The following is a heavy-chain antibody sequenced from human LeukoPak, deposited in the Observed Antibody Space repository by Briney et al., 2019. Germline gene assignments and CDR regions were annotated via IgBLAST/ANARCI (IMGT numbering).Heavy chain of an antibody. CDR1: GFTFSDYY. J-gene: IGHJ5*01. D-gene: IGHD5-24*01. Sequence: PGGSLRLSCVASGFTFSDYYMTWIRQSPGKGLEWVSYISNRGYSIYYADSVRGRFTISRDNSKSSLYLQMNSLTVEDSAVYYCARDKRRYDSWGQGTLVTASS. CDR2: ISNRGYSI. V-gene: IGHV3-11*01. CDR3: ARDKRRYDS.